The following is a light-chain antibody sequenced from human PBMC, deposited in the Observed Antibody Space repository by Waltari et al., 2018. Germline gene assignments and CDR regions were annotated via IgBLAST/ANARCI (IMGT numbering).Light chain of an antibody. CDR3: SSYTTTSVL. V-gene: IGLV2-14*03. J-gene: IGLJ2*01. Sequence: QSTLTQPASVSGSLRQSITLPCTAPSSDVVGYTSVSWYHQHPGKGPKLLIIDVANRPSGVSNRFSGSKSGNTASLTISGLQAEDEADYICSSYTTTSVLFGGGTKLTVL. CDR2: DVA. CDR1: SSDVVGYTS.